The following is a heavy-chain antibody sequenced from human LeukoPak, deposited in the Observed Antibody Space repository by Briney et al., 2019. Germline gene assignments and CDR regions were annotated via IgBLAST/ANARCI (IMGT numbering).Heavy chain of an antibody. CDR3: ARQYYDILTGYDRGDAFDI. Sequence: AETLSLTCTVSGGSISSYYWSWIRQPAGKGLEWIGRIYTSGSTNYNPSLKSRVTMSVDTPKNQFSLKLSSVTAADTAVYYCARQYYDILTGYDRGDAFDIWGQGTMVTVSS. CDR2: IYTSGST. D-gene: IGHD3-9*01. J-gene: IGHJ3*02. V-gene: IGHV4-4*07. CDR1: GGSISSYY.